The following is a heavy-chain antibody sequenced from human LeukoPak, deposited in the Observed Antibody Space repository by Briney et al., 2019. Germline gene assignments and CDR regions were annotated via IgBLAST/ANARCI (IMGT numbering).Heavy chain of an antibody. D-gene: IGHD6-19*01. Sequence: SETLSLTCAVYGGSFSGYYWSWIRQPPGKGLEWIGEINHSGSTNYNPSLKGRVTISVDTSKNQFSLKLSSVTAADTAVYYCARPRGRQWPDWYFDLWGRGTLVTVSS. J-gene: IGHJ2*01. CDR3: ARPRGRQWPDWYFDL. CDR2: INHSGST. V-gene: IGHV4-34*01. CDR1: GGSFSGYY.